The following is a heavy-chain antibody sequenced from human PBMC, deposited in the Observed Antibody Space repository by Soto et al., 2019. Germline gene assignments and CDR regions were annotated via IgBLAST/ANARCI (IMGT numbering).Heavy chain of an antibody. J-gene: IGHJ5*02. V-gene: IGHV1-3*04. CDR2: LNIGNGNT. CDR1: GYTFTSYA. CDR3: AREPLCGGRCYVHWFDT. Sequence: ASVKVSCKTSGYTFTSYAIHWVRQAPGQGLEWLGWLNIGNGNTQYSPKLHDRVTLTRDTSASTAYMELSSLRPEDTAVYYCAREPLCGGRCYVHWFDTCGQGSLVTVSS. D-gene: IGHD2-15*01.